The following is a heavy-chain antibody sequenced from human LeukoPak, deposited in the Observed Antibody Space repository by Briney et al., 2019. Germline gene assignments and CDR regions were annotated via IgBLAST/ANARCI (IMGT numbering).Heavy chain of an antibody. CDR1: GFTFRIYC. D-gene: IGHD2-15*01. CDR3: ARTHCSDDSCLSPYYCYSLVV. Sequence: GGSLRLSCAASGFTFRIYCMHWARQAPGRGLEWDSFIRFDVPDSYYADSVKRRFFISRDNSRSTLYLQMNGLRAEDTAVYYCARTHCSDDSCLSPYYCYSLVVEGKGTTVTVSS. CDR2: IRFDVPDS. V-gene: IGHV3-30*02. J-gene: IGHJ6*03.